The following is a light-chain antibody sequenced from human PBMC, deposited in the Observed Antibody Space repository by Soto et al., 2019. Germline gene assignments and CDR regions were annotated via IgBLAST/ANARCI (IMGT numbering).Light chain of an antibody. CDR1: QSINNN. Sequence: EIVMTQSPATLSVSPGERATLSCRASQSINNNLAWYQQKRGQGPRLLIYGASSRATGTPARFSGSGSGTGFTLTISSLQSEDFAIYYCQQYNDWPLTFGGGTKVENK. CDR3: QQYNDWPLT. J-gene: IGKJ4*01. CDR2: GAS. V-gene: IGKV3-15*01.